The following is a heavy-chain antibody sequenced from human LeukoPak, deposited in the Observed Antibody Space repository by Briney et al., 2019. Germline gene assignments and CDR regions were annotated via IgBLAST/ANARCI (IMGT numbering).Heavy chain of an antibody. J-gene: IGHJ4*02. V-gene: IGHV3-7*01. CDR3: ARDLSGIAGYTYGRGIDY. Sequence: GGSLRLSCAASGFTFSSHWMSWVRQAPGKGLEWVANIKKGGSEKYYVDAMKGRFTISRDNAKTSLYLQMNSLRAEDTAVYYCARDLSGIAGYTYGRGIDYWGQGTLVTVSS. CDR1: GFTFSSHW. CDR2: IKKGGSEK. D-gene: IGHD5-18*01.